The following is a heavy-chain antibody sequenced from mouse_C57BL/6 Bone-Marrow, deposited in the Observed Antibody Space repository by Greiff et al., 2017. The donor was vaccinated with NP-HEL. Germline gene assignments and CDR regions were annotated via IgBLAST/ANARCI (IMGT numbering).Heavy chain of an antibody. V-gene: IGHV2-5*01. J-gene: IGHJ3*01. CDR2: RLRGGST. Sequence: LTISEIDWVRQSPGKGLEWLGVRLRGGSTDYNAAFMSRLSITKDNSKSQVFFKMNSLQADDTAIYYCAKYGLFAYWGQGTLVTVSA. CDR1: LTISE. CDR3: AKYGLFAY. D-gene: IGHD2-2*01.